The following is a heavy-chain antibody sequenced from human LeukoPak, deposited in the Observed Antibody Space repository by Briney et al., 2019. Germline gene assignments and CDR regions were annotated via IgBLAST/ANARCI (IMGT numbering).Heavy chain of an antibody. Sequence: GGSLRLSCAASGFLFSNYAMSWVRQAAGKGLEWVSIIGHSGGSIYYAASVKGRFTISRDNSKNTLYLQMNSLRAEDTAVYYCAKGVYGSGSYLYYFDYWGQGTLVTVSS. V-gene: IGHV3-23*01. CDR1: GFLFSNYA. CDR2: IGHSGGSI. J-gene: IGHJ4*02. D-gene: IGHD3-10*01. CDR3: AKGVYGSGSYLYYFDY.